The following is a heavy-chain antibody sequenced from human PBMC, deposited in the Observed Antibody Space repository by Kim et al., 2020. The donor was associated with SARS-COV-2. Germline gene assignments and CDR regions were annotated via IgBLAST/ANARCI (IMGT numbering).Heavy chain of an antibody. J-gene: IGHJ5*02. CDR3: AGRRDPRERPPKKNWFDP. CDR2: IYYSGST. D-gene: IGHD1-26*01. V-gene: IGHV4-59*01. CDR1: GGSISSYY. Sequence: SETLSLTCTVSGGSISSYYWSWIRQPPGKGLEWIGYIYYSGSTNYNPSLKSRVTISVDTSKNQFSLKLSSVTAADTAVYYCAGRRDPRERPPKKNWFDPWGQGTLVTVSS.